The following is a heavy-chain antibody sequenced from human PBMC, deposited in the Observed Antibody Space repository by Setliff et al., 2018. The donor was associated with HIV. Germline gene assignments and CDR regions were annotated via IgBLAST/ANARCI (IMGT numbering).Heavy chain of an antibody. CDR2: IIPIIGTT. CDR3: ARSSGWPREYFDY. V-gene: IGHV1-69*06. CDR1: GYTFTGYY. J-gene: IGHJ4*02. Sequence: ASVKVSCKASGYTFTGYYRHWVRQAPGQGLEWMGGIIPIIGTTNYAQKFQGRVTITADKSTSTAYMELSSLRSEDTAVYYCARSSGWPREYFDYWGQGTLVTVSS. D-gene: IGHD6-19*01.